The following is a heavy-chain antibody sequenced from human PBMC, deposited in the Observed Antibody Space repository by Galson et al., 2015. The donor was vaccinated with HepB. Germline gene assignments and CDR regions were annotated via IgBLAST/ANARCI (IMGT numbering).Heavy chain of an antibody. CDR3: AREAVADRGWGFDH. CDR2: LYHNGIT. J-gene: IGHJ4*02. Sequence: SETLSLTCSVSGGSINIPNWWSWVRQPPGKGLEWIGKLYHNGITKCNPSLKSRVTISVDKSKNQFSLELTSVTAADTAVYYCAREAVADRGWGFDHWGQGTLVTVSS. V-gene: IGHV4-4*02. D-gene: IGHD6-19*01. CDR1: GGSINIPNW.